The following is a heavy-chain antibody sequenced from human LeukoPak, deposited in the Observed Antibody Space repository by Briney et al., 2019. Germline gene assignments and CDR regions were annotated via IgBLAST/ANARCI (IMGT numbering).Heavy chain of an antibody. CDR3: ATGPSGYFFNY. CDR1: GFTFSDYY. V-gene: IGHV3-11*04. Sequence: PGGSLRLSCAASGFTFSDYYMTGIRQAPGQGPEWISYISSSGGTIFYADSVKGRFTISRDNAKNSVYLQMNSLRAEDTAVYYCATGPSGYFFNYWGQGTLVTVSS. CDR2: ISSSGGTI. J-gene: IGHJ4*02. D-gene: IGHD2-8*02.